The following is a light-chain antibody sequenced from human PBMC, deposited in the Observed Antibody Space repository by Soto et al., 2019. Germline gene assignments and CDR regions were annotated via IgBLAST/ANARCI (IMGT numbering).Light chain of an antibody. Sequence: IQMTQSPSSLSASVGDRVTITCQASHDISNYLNWYQHKPGKAPKLLIYGASNLETGVPSRFSGSGTGTDFTSTISSLQPEDIATYYCQYCDYLPLFGPGTKVDIK. CDR3: QYCDYLPL. V-gene: IGKV1-33*01. J-gene: IGKJ3*01. CDR2: GAS. CDR1: HDISNY.